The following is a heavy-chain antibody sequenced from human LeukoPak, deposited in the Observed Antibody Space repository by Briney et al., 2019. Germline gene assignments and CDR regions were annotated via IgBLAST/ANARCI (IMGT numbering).Heavy chain of an antibody. Sequence: SGGSLRLSCAASGFTFSSYGMHWVRQAPGKGLEWVAVIWYDGSNKYYADSVKGRFTISRDNSKNTLYLQMNSLRAEDTAVYYCARGSVITAMVTVAFDYWGQGTLVTVSS. J-gene: IGHJ4*02. CDR1: GFTFSSYG. V-gene: IGHV3-33*08. D-gene: IGHD5-18*01. CDR2: IWYDGSNK. CDR3: ARGSVITAMVTVAFDY.